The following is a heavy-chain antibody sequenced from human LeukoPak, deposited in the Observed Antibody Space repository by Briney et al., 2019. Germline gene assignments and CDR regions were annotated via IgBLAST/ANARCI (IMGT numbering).Heavy chain of an antibody. V-gene: IGHV3-53*01. D-gene: IGHD2-8*01. J-gene: IGHJ6*03. CDR1: GFTLSSYA. Sequence: GGSLRLSCAASGFTLSSYAMSWVRQAPGKGLEWVSVIYSGGSTYYADSVKGRFTISRDNSKNTLYLQMNSLRAEDTAVYYCARVYPYYYYMDVWGKGTTVTISS. CDR2: IYSGGST. CDR3: ARVYPYYYYMDV.